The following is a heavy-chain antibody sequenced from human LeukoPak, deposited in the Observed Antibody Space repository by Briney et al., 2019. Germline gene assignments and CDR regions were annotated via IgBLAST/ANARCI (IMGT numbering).Heavy chain of an antibody. Sequence: SETLSFTCTVSGDSISTSSYYWGWVRQPPGRGLEWLGSIYYSGITHYNPSLKSRLTIYVDTSRNQFSLHLFSVTAADTAVFYCARSDYYDFRQIDYWGQGTLVTVSS. J-gene: IGHJ4*02. V-gene: IGHV4-39*01. CDR3: ARSDYYDFRQIDY. CDR2: IYYSGIT. CDR1: GDSISTSSYY. D-gene: IGHD3/OR15-3a*01.